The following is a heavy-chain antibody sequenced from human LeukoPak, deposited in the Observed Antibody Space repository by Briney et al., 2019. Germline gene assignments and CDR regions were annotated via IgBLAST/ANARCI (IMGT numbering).Heavy chain of an antibody. J-gene: IGHJ4*02. CDR3: AGSRDTSGYRADY. CDR1: GFTVSSNY. D-gene: IGHD3-22*01. V-gene: IGHV3-53*01. CDR2: IYSGGST. Sequence: RPGGSLRLSCAASGFTVSSNYMSWVRQAPGKGLEWVSVIYSGGSTYYADSVKGRFTISRDNSKNTLYLQMNSLRAEDTAVYYCAGSRDTSGYRADYWGQGTLVTVSS.